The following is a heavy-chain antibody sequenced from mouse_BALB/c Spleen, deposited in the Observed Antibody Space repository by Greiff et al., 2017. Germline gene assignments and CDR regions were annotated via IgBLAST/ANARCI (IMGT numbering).Heavy chain of an antibody. J-gene: IGHJ1*01. CDR3: ARYGAYGTWYFDV. CDR1: GYSITSDYA. Sequence: VQLKESGPGLVKPSQSLSLTCTVTGYSITSDYAWNWIRQFPGNKLEWMGYISYSGSTSYNPSLKSRISITRDTSKNQFFLQLNSVTTEDTATYYCARYGAYGTWYFDVWGAGTTVTVSS. CDR2: ISYSGST. D-gene: IGHD2-1*01. V-gene: IGHV3-2*02.